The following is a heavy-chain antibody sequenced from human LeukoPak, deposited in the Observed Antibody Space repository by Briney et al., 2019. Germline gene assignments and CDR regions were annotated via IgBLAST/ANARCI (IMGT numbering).Heavy chain of an antibody. CDR2: LYPGDSDT. Sequence: GQSLNCSCKGSGYSFTSYWIGWVRQMPGKGLEWMGILYPGDSDTRYSPSFQGQVTISADRSISTAYLQWSSLEASDTAMYYCARRGYYDSGAYYIGDYFDYWGQGTLVTVSS. J-gene: IGHJ4*02. CDR3: ARRGYYDSGAYYIGDYFDY. D-gene: IGHD3-22*01. V-gene: IGHV5-51*01. CDR1: GYSFTSYW.